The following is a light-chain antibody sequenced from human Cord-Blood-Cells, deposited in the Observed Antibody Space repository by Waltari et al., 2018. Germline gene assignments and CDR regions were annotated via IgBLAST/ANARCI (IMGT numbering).Light chain of an antibody. CDR1: QSVSSY. CDR3: QQRET. Sequence: EIVLTQSPATLSLSPGERATLSCRASQSVSSYLAWYQQKHGQAPRLLIYDASKRATCIPARFSGSGSGTDFALTISSLEPEDFAVYYCQQRETFGQGTKLEIK. CDR2: DAS. J-gene: IGKJ2*01. V-gene: IGKV3-11*01.